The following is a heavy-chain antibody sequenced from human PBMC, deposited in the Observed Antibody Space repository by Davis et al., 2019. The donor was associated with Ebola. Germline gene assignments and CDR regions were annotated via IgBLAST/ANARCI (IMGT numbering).Heavy chain of an antibody. J-gene: IGHJ6*04. CDR1: GDTFRTYT. V-gene: IGHV1-69*13. D-gene: IGHD3-9*01. CDR2: IIPVFGTT. Sequence: AASVKVSCKASGDTFRTYTVAWVRQAPGQGLEWMGGIIPVFGTTDYAPRFQGRVTITADESTSTAYMELTSLRSEDTAVYYCARGLLRYFDWSPILYGMDVWGKGTTVTVSS. CDR3: ARGLLRYFDWSPILYGMDV.